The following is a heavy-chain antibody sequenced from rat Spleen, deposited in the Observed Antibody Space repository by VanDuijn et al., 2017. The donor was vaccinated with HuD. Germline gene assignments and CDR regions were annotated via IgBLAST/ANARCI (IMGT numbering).Heavy chain of an antibody. CDR1: GFTFSNYS. D-gene: IGHD1-2*01. CDR3: TLYYYSSYTPFDY. J-gene: IGHJ2*01. Sequence: EVQLVESGGGLVQPGRSLKLSCAASGFTFSNYSMAWVRPAPTKGLAWVAYISIGGGSNYYRDSVKGRFTISRDNSKSTLYLQMDSLRSEDTATYYCTLYYYSSYTPFDYWGQGVMVTVSS. CDR2: ISIGGGSN. V-gene: IGHV5-27*01.